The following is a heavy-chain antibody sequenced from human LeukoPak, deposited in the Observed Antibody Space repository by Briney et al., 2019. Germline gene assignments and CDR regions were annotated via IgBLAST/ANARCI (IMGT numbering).Heavy chain of an antibody. CDR2: ISSSGSTT. J-gene: IGHJ4*02. V-gene: IGHV3-48*03. CDR3: ARDRGGYTFDD. CDR1: GFTFSNYE. D-gene: IGHD5-18*01. Sequence: GGSLRLSCAASGFTFSNYEMNWVRQAPGKGLEWVSYISSSGSTTYYADSVKGRFTISRDNAKNSLYLQMNSLRAEDTAVYYCARDRGGYTFDDWGQGTLVTVSS.